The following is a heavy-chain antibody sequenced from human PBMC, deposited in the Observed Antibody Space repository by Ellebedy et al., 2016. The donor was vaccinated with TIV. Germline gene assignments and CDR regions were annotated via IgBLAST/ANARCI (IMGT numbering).Heavy chain of an antibody. CDR3: AKHPVWDSSGR. J-gene: IGHJ4*02. CDR1: GFTVSSTH. Sequence: GGSLRLSCAASGFTVSSTHMGWVPQATGKGLEWVSAIYSNGNTYYANSVKGRFTISRDNSKNTLYVQMNSLRSEDTAVYYCAKHPVWDSSGRWGQGTLVTVSS. CDR2: IYSNGNT. V-gene: IGHV3-53*01. D-gene: IGHD3-22*01.